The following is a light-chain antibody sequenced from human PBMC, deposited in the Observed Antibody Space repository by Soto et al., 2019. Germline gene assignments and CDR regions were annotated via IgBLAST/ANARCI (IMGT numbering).Light chain of an antibody. Sequence: PGERATLSCRASQSVSSSYLAWYQQRPGQAPRLVIYGASSRATGIPDRFSGSGSGTDFTLSINRLEPEDFAVYYCQQYGTSVLTFGGGTKVEIK. CDR2: GAS. CDR1: QSVSSSY. V-gene: IGKV3-20*01. CDR3: QQYGTSVLT. J-gene: IGKJ4*01.